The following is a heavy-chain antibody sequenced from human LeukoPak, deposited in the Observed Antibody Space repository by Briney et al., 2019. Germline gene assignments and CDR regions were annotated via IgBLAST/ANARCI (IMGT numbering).Heavy chain of an antibody. D-gene: IGHD3-9*01. CDR3: ARDRGDVLRYFDWLPRWYYFDY. CDR2: ISSNGGST. Sequence: GGSLRLSCAASGFTFSSYAMHWVRQAPGKGLEYVSAISSNGGSTYYANSVKGRFTISRDNSKNSLYLQMNSLRAEDTAVYYCARDRGDVLRYFDWLPRWYYFDYWGQGTLVTVSS. CDR1: GFTFSSYA. J-gene: IGHJ4*02. V-gene: IGHV3-64*01.